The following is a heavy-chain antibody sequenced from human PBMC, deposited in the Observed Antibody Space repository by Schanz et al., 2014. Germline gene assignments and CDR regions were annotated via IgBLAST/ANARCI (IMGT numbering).Heavy chain of an antibody. CDR3: ARGRGFYDY. D-gene: IGHD3-10*01. J-gene: IGHJ4*02. CDR2: IRPDNGHT. CDR1: GYTFVSYS. Sequence: QVQLVQSGAEVKKPGASVKVSCKASGYTFVSYSMHWVRQAPGQGLEWMGWIRPDNGHTTYSQKVRDRVIFTTDTSANTAYMELSSLTSEDTAVHYCARGRGFYDYWGQGTLVTVSS. V-gene: IGHV1-46*01.